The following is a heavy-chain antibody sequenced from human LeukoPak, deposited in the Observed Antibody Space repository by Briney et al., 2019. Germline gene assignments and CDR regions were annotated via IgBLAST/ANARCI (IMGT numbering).Heavy chain of an antibody. V-gene: IGHV4-39*01. CDR3: ARQYGPGYSSTWYFDY. CDR1: GGSISSSAYS. CDR2: IYDSGNT. D-gene: IGHD6-13*01. Sequence: SEALSLTCTVSGGSISSSAYSWGWIRQPPGKGLDWIGNIYDSGNTYYNPSLKSRVTISVDTSKNQFSLKLNSVTAADTAVYYCARQYGPGYSSTWYFDYWGQGTLVTVSS. J-gene: IGHJ4*02.